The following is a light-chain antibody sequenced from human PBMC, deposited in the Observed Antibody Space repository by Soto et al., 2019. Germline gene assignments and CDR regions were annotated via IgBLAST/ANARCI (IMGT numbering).Light chain of an antibody. V-gene: IGLV3-1*01. J-gene: IGLJ2*01. CDR3: QTWNSRNAI. Sequence: SYELTQPPSVSVSPGQTATITCSGDKLGEKYTGWYQQKPGQSPMLVMYQDDKRPSGIPERFSGSNSGNTATLTIGGTQAMDEADYYCQTWNSRNAIFGGGTKLTV. CDR1: KLGEKY. CDR2: QDD.